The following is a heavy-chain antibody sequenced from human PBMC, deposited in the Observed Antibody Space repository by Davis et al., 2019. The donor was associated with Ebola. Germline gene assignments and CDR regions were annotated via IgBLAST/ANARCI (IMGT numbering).Heavy chain of an antibody. CDR2: IIPIFGTA. D-gene: IGHD4/OR15-4a*01. J-gene: IGHJ6*02. CDR3: ARVLVLPKGYYYGMDV. V-gene: IGHV1-69*06. CDR1: GGTFSSYA. Sequence: SVKVSCKASGGTFSSYAISWVRQAPGQGLEWMGGIIPIFGTANYAQKFQGRVTITADKSTSTAYMELNSLRAEDTAVYYCARVLVLPKGYYYGMDVWGQGTTVTVSS.